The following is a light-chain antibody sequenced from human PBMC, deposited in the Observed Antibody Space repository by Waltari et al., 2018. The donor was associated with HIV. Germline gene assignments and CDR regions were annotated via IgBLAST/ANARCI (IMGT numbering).Light chain of an antibody. Sequence: QSELTQPPSVSAAPGPRVTISCTGSSSNIGAGYDVHWYQQVPGRAPKVVIYGNSNRPSGVPDRFSGSKSGYSASLVITGLQSEDEADYYCQSYESNRSGLFGGGTKVTVL. CDR2: GNS. J-gene: IGLJ2*01. CDR3: QSYESNRSGL. V-gene: IGLV1-40*01. CDR1: SSNIGAGYD.